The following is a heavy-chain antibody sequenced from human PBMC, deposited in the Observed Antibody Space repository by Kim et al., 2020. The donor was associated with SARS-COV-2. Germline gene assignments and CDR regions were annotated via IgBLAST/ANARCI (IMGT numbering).Heavy chain of an antibody. CDR3: ARDFGGGYCSGGSCLPDY. V-gene: IGHV3-30*01. J-gene: IGHJ4*02. D-gene: IGHD2-15*01. Sequence: KGRITISRDNSKNTLYLQMNSLRAEDTAGYYCARDFGGGYCSGGSCLPDYWGQGTLVTVSS.